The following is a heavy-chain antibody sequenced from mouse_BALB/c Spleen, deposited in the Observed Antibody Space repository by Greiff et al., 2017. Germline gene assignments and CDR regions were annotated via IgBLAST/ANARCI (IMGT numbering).Heavy chain of an antibody. CDR2: ISSGGSYT. V-gene: IGHV5-6*02. J-gene: IGHJ3*01. CDR3: ARPGYDGYYWFAY. CDR1: GFTFSSYG. D-gene: IGHD2-3*01. Sequence: DVMLVESGGDLVKPGGSLKLSCAASGFTFSSYGMSWVRQTPDKRLEWVATISSGGSYTYYPDSVKGRFTISRDNAKNTLYLQMSSLKSEDTAMYYCARPGYDGYYWFAYWGQGTLVTVSA.